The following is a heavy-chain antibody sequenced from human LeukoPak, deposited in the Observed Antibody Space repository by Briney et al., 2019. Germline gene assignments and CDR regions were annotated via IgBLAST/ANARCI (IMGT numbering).Heavy chain of an antibody. CDR2: IIPIFGTA. J-gene: IGHJ5*02. CDR3: ARAPSEWLRVDNWFDP. CDR1: GGTFSSYA. D-gene: IGHD5-12*01. Sequence: SVKVSCKASGGTFSSYAISWVRQAPGQGLEWMGGIIPIFGTANYAQKFRGRVTITADESTSTAYMELSSLRSEDTAVYYCARAPSEWLRVDNWFDPWGQGTLVTVSS. V-gene: IGHV1-69*13.